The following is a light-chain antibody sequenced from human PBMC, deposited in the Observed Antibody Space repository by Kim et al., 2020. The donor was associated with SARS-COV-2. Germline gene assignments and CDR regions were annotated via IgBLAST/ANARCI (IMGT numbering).Light chain of an antibody. CDR3: NSRDSSGDHWV. CDR2: DKS. J-gene: IGLJ2*01. Sequence: ALGENARVTREGDTLGSPFAGWYQQRPGQARILVMYDKSNRPSGIPGRFSASSSGNTASLIITGAQAEDEAEYSCNSRDSSGDHWVFGGGTELTVL. V-gene: IGLV3-19*01. CDR1: TLGSPF.